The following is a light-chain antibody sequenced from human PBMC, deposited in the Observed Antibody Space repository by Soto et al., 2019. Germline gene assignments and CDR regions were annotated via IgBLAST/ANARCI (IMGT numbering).Light chain of an antibody. Sequence: EIVMTQSPATLSVSPGERATLSCRASQSVSSNLAWYQQKPGQAPRLLIYGASTRATGIPARFSGSGSGTEFTLTISSLQYEDFAVYYCQQYNNWPLTFGGGTKLEIK. CDR3: QQYNNWPLT. CDR1: QSVSSN. CDR2: GAS. J-gene: IGKJ4*01. V-gene: IGKV3-15*01.